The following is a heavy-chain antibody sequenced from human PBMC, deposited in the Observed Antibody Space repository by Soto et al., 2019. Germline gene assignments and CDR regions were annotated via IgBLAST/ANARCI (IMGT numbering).Heavy chain of an antibody. CDR2: ISYSGST. CDR1: GGSISSGDYY. V-gene: IGHV4-30-4*01. D-gene: IGHD1-20*01. J-gene: IGHJ5*02. CDR3: ARGRGITATVISFDP. Sequence: SETLSLTCTVSGGSISSGDYYWTWIRQLPGKGLEWIGYISYSGSTFYNPSLQSRLTMPVDTSKKQFSLNLRSVTAADTAVYYCARGRGITATVISFDPWGQGTLVTVSS.